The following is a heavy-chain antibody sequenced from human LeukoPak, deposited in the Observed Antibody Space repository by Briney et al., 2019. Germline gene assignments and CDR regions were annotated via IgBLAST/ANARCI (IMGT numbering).Heavy chain of an antibody. CDR1: GFTFSSYA. CDR3: ARDGGEQWTLDY. CDR2: ISYDGSNK. Sequence: GGSLRLSCAASGFTFSSYAMHWVRQAPGKGLEWVAVISYDGSNKYYADSVKGRFIISRDNSKNTLYLQMNSLRAEDTAVYYCARDGGEQWTLDYWGQGTLVTVSS. V-gene: IGHV3-30-3*01. J-gene: IGHJ4*02. D-gene: IGHD6-19*01.